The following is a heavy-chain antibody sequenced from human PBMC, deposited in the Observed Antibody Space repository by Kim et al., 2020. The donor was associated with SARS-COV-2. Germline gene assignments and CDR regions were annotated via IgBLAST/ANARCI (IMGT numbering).Heavy chain of an antibody. CDR1: GGSISSYY. J-gene: IGHJ4*02. D-gene: IGHD6-19*01. CDR3: ARGLEGYSSGWYWDY. V-gene: IGHV4-59*01. CDR2: IYYSGST. Sequence: SETLSLTYTVSGGSISSYYWSWIRQPPGKGLEWIGYIYYSGSTNYNPSLKSRVTISVDTSKNQFSLKLSSVTAADTAVYYCARGLEGYSSGWYWDYWGQGTLVTVSS.